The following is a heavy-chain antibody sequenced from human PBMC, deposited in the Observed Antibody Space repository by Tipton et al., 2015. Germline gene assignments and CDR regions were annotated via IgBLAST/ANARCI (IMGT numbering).Heavy chain of an antibody. CDR2: IRHSGST. CDR3: ARARDGYYYFGMDV. D-gene: IGHD5-24*01. V-gene: IGHV4-59*01. Sequence: TLSLTCTVSGASIRKYYWSWIRQPPGKGLEWIGFIRHSGSTNYNPSLKSRVTISVDTSKKQFSLKLSSVTAADTAVYYCARARDGYYYFGMDVWGQGTTVTVSS. CDR1: GASIRKYY. J-gene: IGHJ6*02.